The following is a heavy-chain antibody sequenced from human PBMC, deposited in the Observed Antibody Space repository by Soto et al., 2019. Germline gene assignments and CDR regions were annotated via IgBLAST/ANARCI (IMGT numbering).Heavy chain of an antibody. D-gene: IGHD4-17*01. CDR3: AGTTVVTRSGQYYFDY. J-gene: IGHJ4*02. V-gene: IGHV4-28*01. Sequence: QVQLQESGPGLVKPSDTLSLTCAVSGYSISSSNWWGWIRQPPGKGLEWIVYIYYSGSTYYNPSLKSRVTMSVDTSKNQFSLKLSSVTAVDTAVYYCAGTTVVTRSGQYYFDYWGQGTLVTVSS. CDR2: IYYSGST. CDR1: GYSISSSNW.